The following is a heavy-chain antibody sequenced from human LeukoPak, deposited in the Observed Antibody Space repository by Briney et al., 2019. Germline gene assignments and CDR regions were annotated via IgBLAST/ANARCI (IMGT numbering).Heavy chain of an antibody. CDR1: GFTFSGSA. V-gene: IGHV3-73*01. D-gene: IGHD6-13*01. CDR3: SAAVGTDFYDYGMDV. J-gene: IGHJ6*02. Sequence: GGSLRLSCAASGFTFSGSAMHWVRQASGKGLEWVGRIRSKANTYATAYAASVKGRFSISRDDSKNTAYLQFNSLKTEDTAVYYCSAAVGTDFYDYGMDVWGQGTTVTVSS. CDR2: IRSKANTYAT.